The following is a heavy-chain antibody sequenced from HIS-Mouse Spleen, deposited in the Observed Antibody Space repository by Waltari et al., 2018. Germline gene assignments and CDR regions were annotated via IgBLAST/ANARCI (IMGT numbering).Heavy chain of an antibody. Sequence: QVQLVESGGGVVQPGRSLRLSCAASGFTFSSFAMHWVRQVPGKGLEWVAVISYDGSNKYYADSVKGRLTIPRDNSKNTLYLQMNSLRAEDTAVYYCARAGTLHIVATTFDYWGQGTLVTVSS. V-gene: IGHV3-30*04. CDR3: ARAGTLHIVATTFDY. CDR1: GFTFSSFA. CDR2: ISYDGSNK. D-gene: IGHD5-12*01. J-gene: IGHJ4*02.